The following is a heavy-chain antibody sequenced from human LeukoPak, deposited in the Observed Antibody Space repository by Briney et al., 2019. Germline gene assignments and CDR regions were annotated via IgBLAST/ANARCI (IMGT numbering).Heavy chain of an antibody. J-gene: IGHJ4*02. V-gene: IGHV3-23*01. CDR2: ISGSGDNT. CDR1: GFTFTTYS. Sequence: GSLRLSCVASGFTFTTYSLTWVRQAPGKGLEWVSAISGSGDNTYYADSVKGRFTISRDNSKNTLYLQMNSLRAEDTAVYYCAKDRGYWGQGTLVTVSS. CDR3: AKDRGY.